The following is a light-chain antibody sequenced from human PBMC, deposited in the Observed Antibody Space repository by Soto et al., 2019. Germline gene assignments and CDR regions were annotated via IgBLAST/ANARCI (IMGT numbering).Light chain of an antibody. CDR3: AAWDDRLSGLV. V-gene: IGLV1-47*01. J-gene: IGLJ2*01. CDR1: SSNIGSNY. Sequence: QSVLTQPPSASGTPGQRVTISCSGSSSNIGSNYVYWYHQLPGTAPKLVIYRNNQRPSGVPDRISGSKSGTSAFLDISGLRSEDEADYYGAAWDDRLSGLVFGRGTQLTVL. CDR2: RNN.